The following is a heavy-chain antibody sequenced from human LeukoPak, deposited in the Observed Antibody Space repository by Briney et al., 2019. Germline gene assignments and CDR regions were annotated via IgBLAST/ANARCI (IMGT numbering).Heavy chain of an antibody. V-gene: IGHV4-59*01. J-gene: IGHJ6*03. CDR1: GGSISSYY. D-gene: IGHD1-20*01. CDR2: IYYSGST. CDR3: ARAWYNWNDAHYYYYMDV. Sequence: SETLSLTCTVSGGSISSYYWSWIRQPPGKGLEWIGYIYYSGSTNYNPSLKSRVTISVDTSKNQFSLKLSPVTAADTAVYYCARAWYNWNDAHYYYYMDVWGKGTTVTISS.